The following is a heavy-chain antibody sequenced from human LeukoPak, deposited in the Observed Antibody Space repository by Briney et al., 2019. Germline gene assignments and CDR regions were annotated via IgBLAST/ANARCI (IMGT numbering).Heavy chain of an antibody. D-gene: IGHD3/OR15-3a*01. V-gene: IGHV3-11*04. CDR1: GFTFSDYY. CDR3: ARETNIGPLPGAYYYYYYMDV. Sequence: GGSLRLSCAASGFTFSDYYMSWIRQAPGKGLEWVSYISSSGSTIYYADSVKGRFTISRDNAKHSLYLQMNSLRAEDTAVYYCARETNIGPLPGAYYYYYYMDVWGKGTTVTVSS. CDR2: ISSSGSTI. J-gene: IGHJ6*03.